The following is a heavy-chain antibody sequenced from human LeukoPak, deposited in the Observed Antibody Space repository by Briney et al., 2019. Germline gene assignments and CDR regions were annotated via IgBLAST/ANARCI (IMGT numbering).Heavy chain of an antibody. Sequence: AASVKVSCKASGYTFTGYYMHWVRQAPGQGLEWMGWIDPNSGGTNYAQKFQGRVTMTRDTSISTAYMELSRLRSDATAVYYCARDSESWFGENDAFDIWGQGTMVTVSS. CDR1: GYTFTGYY. D-gene: IGHD3-10*01. V-gene: IGHV1-2*02. CDR2: IDPNSGGT. J-gene: IGHJ3*02. CDR3: ARDSESWFGENDAFDI.